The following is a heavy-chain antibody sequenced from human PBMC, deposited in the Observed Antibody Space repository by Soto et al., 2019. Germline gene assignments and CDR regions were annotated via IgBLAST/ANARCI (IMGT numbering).Heavy chain of an antibody. V-gene: IGHV4-59*01. CDR2: IHYSGST. Sequence: SATLSVLCTVSDGSISSCYWGWIRQPPGKGLEWVGQIHYSGSTNYNPSLKSRVTISVDTSKNQFSLNLSSVTGADTALYFCARGTGVWYFDYWGQGTLVNVSS. D-gene: IGHD2-8*01. CDR1: DGSISSCY. CDR3: ARGTGVWYFDY. J-gene: IGHJ4*02.